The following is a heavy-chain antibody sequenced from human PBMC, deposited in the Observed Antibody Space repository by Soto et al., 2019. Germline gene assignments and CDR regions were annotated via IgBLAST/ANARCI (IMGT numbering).Heavy chain of an antibody. CDR1: GFTFSSYA. Sequence: PGGSLRLSCAASGFTFSSYAMNWVRQAPGKGLEWVAAVSYDGPNQYYGDSVKGRFTISRDNSRNMLYLYMDSLRDEETALYYCAKVKERWDLTLHYDSWGQGT. D-gene: IGHD1-26*01. J-gene: IGHJ4*02. CDR2: VSYDGPNQ. V-gene: IGHV3-30*18. CDR3: AKVKERWDLTLHYDS.